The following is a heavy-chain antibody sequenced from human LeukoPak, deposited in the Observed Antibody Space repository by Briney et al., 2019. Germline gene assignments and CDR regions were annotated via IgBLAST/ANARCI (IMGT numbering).Heavy chain of an antibody. D-gene: IGHD6-19*01. CDR1: GGTFSSYA. Sequence: ASVKVSCKASGGTFSSYAISWVRQAPGQGLEWMGGIIPIFGTANYAQKFQGRVTITADKSTSTAYMELSSLRSEDTAVYYCASDLAVAGAFDYWGQGTLVTVSS. CDR3: ASDLAVAGAFDY. V-gene: IGHV1-69*06. J-gene: IGHJ4*02. CDR2: IIPIFGTA.